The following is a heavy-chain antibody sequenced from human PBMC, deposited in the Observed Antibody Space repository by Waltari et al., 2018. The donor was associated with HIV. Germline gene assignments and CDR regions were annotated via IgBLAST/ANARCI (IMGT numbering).Heavy chain of an antibody. CDR3: ARDYCSSTSCTVDY. D-gene: IGHD2-2*01. Sequence: EVQLVESGGGLVQPGGSLSLSCAAAGIIFRTYRMNWVCQAPGKGLEWVSHISSSITTIYYADSVKGRFTISRDNAKNSLYLQMNSLRAEDTAVYYCARDYCSSTSCTVDYWGQGTLVTVSS. J-gene: IGHJ4*02. CDR1: GIIFRTYR. CDR2: ISSSITTI. V-gene: IGHV3-48*01.